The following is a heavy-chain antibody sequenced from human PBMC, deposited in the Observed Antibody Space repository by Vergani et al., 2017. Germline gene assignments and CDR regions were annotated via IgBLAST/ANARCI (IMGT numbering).Heavy chain of an antibody. Sequence: QLQLQESGPGLVKPSETLSLTCTVSGGSISSSSYYWGWIRQPPGKGLEWIGSIYYSGSTYYNPSLKSRVTISIDTSKNQFSLNLNSVTAADTAVYYCARVSCSGGSCRQGLDYYYYMDVWGKGTTVTVSS. CDR3: ARVSCSGGSCRQGLDYYYYMDV. V-gene: IGHV4-39*07. CDR1: GGSISSSSYY. J-gene: IGHJ6*03. D-gene: IGHD2-15*01. CDR2: IYYSGST.